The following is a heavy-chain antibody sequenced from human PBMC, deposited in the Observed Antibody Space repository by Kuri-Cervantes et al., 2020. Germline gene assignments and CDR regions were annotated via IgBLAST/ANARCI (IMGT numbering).Heavy chain of an antibody. D-gene: IGHD3-10*01. CDR1: GFTFSNYG. V-gene: IGHV3-23*01. CDR2: ISDRT. CDR3: AKDASLYYDI. J-gene: IGHJ3*02. Sequence: LSLTCATSGFTFSNYGMSWVRQAPGKGLEWVSTISDRTYYTDSVKGRFSISRDNSKNTLYLQMNSLRAEDTAVYYCAKDASLYYDIWGQGTMVTVSS.